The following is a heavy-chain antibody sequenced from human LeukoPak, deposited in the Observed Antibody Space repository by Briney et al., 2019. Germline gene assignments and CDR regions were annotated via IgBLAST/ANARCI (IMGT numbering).Heavy chain of an antibody. CDR1: GLTFSIYS. D-gene: IGHD6-13*01. V-gene: IGHV3-48*01. J-gene: IGHJ4*02. Sequence: GRSLRLSCAASGLTFSIYSMNWDSHAQGKGLEWVSYISSGSRTIYYADSVKGRFTMPRDNAKNSLYLQMNSLRAEDTALYYCAKRGSSWSNDYWGQGTLVTVSS. CDR2: ISSGSRTI. CDR3: AKRGSSWSNDY.